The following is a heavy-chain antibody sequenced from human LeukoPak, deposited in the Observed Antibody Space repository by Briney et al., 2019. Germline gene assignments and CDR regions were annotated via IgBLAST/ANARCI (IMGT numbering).Heavy chain of an antibody. CDR3: AKRGLDY. CDR2: ISGSGMTT. V-gene: IGHV3-23*01. CDR1: GFTFSTYA. J-gene: IGHJ4*02. Sequence: GGSLRLSCAASGFTFSTYAMSWVRQAPGKGLEWVSGISGSGMTTYYADSVKGRFTISRDNSKNTLYLQMNSLRAEDPAVYYCAKRGLDYWGQGTLVTVSS.